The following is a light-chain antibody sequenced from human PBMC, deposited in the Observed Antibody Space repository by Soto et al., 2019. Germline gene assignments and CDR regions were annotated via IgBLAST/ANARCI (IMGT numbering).Light chain of an antibody. CDR2: EVN. CDR1: SSDVGGYNY. CDR3: SSYAGSSNV. J-gene: IGLJ1*01. V-gene: IGLV2-8*01. Sequence: QSALTQPPSASGSPGQSVAISCTGTSSDVGGYNYVSWYQQHPGKAPKLMIYEVNKRLSGVPDRFSGSKSGNTASLTVSGLQAEDEADYYCSSYAGSSNVFGTGTKVTAL.